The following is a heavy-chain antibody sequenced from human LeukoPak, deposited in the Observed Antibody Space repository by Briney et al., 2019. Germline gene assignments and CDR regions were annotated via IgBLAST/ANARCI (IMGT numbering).Heavy chain of an antibody. Sequence: ASVKLSRKVSGYTLTELSMHWVRHAPGKGLEWMGGFDPEDGVTIYAQKFQGRVTMTEDTSTDTAYMELSSLRSEDTAVYYCATVPLEDSSGWYYHFDYWGQGALVTVSS. CDR3: ATVPLEDSSGWYYHFDY. D-gene: IGHD6-19*01. CDR2: FDPEDGVT. J-gene: IGHJ4*02. CDR1: GYTLTELS. V-gene: IGHV1-24*01.